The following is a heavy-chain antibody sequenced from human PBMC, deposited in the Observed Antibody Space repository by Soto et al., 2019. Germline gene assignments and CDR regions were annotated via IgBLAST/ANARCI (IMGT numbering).Heavy chain of an antibody. CDR3: ARDLRQRRFGELSGDLDFDY. V-gene: IGHV3-33*01. Sequence: PGGSLRLSCAASGFTFSSYGMHWVRQAPGKGLEWVAVIWYDGSNKYYADSVKGRFTISRDNSKNTLYLQMNSLRAEDTAVYYCARDLRQRRFGELSGDLDFDYWGQGTLVTVSS. J-gene: IGHJ4*02. CDR2: IWYDGSNK. CDR1: GFTFSSYG. D-gene: IGHD3-10*01.